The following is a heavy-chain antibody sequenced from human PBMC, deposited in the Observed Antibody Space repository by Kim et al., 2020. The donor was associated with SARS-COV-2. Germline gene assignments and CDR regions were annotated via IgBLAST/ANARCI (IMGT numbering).Heavy chain of an antibody. J-gene: IGHJ4*02. CDR2: ISSTSDYI. CDR3: ARARWTPNYYFDY. V-gene: IGHV3-21*01. Sequence: GGSLRLSCAASGFTFSSNNINWVRQAPGKGLVWVSSISSTSDYIYYADSVKGRFTISRHNAKNSLYLQMNSLRAEDTAVYYCARARWTPNYYFDYWGQGTLVTVSS. CDR1: GFTFSSNN. D-gene: IGHD2-15*01.